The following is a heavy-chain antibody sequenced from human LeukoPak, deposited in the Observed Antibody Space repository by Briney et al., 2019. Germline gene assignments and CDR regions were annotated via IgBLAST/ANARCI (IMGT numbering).Heavy chain of an antibody. CDR1: GFTFSGSA. CDR2: IRSKAHSYAT. CDR3: ATPVFHGSDPSLYYYYMAV. D-gene: IGHD3-10*01. V-gene: IGHV3-73*01. J-gene: IGHJ6*03. Sequence: GGSLRLSCAASGFTFSGSAMHWVRQASGKGLEWVGRIRSKAHSYATAYAASVKGRFTISRDDSKNTAYLQMNSLKTEDTAVYYCATPVFHGSDPSLYYYYMAVWGKGTTVTISS.